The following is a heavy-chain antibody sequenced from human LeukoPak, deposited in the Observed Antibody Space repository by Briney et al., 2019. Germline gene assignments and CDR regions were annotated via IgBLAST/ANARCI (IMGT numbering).Heavy chain of an antibody. J-gene: IGHJ4*02. D-gene: IGHD6-6*01. CDR1: GYTFTDYY. CDR2: INPNSGDT. V-gene: IGHV1-2*02. CDR3: ARARWQLVPYFDS. Sequence: ASVKVSCKASGYTFTDYYMHWVRQAPGQGLEWMGWINPNSGDTNFAQKFQGRVAMTRDTSISTAYLELGSLRSDDTAEYFCARARWQLVPYFDSWGQGTLVTVSS.